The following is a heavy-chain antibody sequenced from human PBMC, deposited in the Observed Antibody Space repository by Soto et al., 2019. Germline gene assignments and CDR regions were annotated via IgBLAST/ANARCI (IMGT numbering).Heavy chain of an antibody. D-gene: IGHD6-19*01. Sequence: QVQLVQSGAEVKKPGASVKVSCKASGYTFTSYGISWVRQAPGQGLEWMGWISAYNGNTNYAQKLQGGVTMTTDTSTSTAYMELRSLRSDDTAVYYCARSALSVYSSGWIAPYYFDYWGQGTLVTVSS. CDR1: GYTFTSYG. J-gene: IGHJ4*02. CDR2: ISAYNGNT. CDR3: ARSALSVYSSGWIAPYYFDY. V-gene: IGHV1-18*01.